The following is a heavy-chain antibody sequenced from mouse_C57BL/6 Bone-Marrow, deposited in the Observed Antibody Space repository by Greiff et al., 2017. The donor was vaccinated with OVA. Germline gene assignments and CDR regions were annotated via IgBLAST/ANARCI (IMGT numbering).Heavy chain of an antibody. D-gene: IGHD3-2*02. CDR2: ISNGGGRT. V-gene: IGHV5-12*01. CDR3: ARQGYDVDYYAMDY. CDR1: GFTFSDYY. J-gene: IGHJ4*01. Sequence: EVKVVESGGGLVQPGGSLTLSCAASGFTFSDYYMYWVRQTPEKRLEWVAYISNGGGRTYYPDTVKGRFTISRDNAKNTLYLQIRRLKSENTAMYYCARQGYDVDYYAMDYWGQGTSVTVSA.